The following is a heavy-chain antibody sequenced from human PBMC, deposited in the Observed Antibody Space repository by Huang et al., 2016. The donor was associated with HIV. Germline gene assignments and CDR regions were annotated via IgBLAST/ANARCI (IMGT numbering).Heavy chain of an antibody. J-gene: IGHJ4*02. V-gene: IGHV3-73*01. Sequence: EVQLVESGGGLVQPGGSLKLSCAASGFTFSGSAMHWVRQASGKGREWGGRIRSKAKSYATAYAASVKGRFTISRDDSKNTAYLQMNSLKTEDTAVYYCTRLTMIGDGDYWGQGTLVTVSS. CDR2: IRSKAKSYAT. CDR3: TRLTMIGDGDY. CDR1: GFTFSGSA. D-gene: IGHD3-22*01.